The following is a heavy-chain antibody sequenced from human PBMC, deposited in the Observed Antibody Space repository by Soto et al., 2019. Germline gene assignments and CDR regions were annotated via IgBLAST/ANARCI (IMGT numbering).Heavy chain of an antibody. J-gene: IGHJ4*03. CDR3: ARENYFDY. CDR2: IKQDGSEK. V-gene: IGHV3-7*04. CDR1: GFTFRSYW. Sequence: GGSLRLSCAASGFTFRSYWMGWVRQVPGKGLEWVANIKQDGSEKNYVDSVKGRFTISRGNAKNSLYLQMNSLRGEDTAVYYCARENYFDYWGQGTTVTVSS.